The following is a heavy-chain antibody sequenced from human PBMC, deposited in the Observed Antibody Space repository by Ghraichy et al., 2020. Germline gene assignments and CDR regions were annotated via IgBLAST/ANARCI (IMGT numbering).Heavy chain of an antibody. CDR2: ISYDGSNK. D-gene: IGHD2-15*01. J-gene: IGHJ6*02. Sequence: SCAASGFTFSSYAMHWVRQAPGKGLEWVAVISYDGSNKYYADSVKGRFTISRDNSKNTLYLQMNSLRAEDTAVYYCARGRRGGCSGGSCSTWYYGMDVWGQGTTVTVSS. CDR3: ARGRRGGCSGGSCSTWYYGMDV. V-gene: IGHV3-30*04. CDR1: GFTFSSYA.